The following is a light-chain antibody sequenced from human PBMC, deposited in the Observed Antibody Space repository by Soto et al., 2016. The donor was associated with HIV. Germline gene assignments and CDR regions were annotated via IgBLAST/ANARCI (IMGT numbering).Light chain of an antibody. J-gene: IGLJ3*02. Sequence: SYELTQSSSVSVSPGQTVTITCSGDILTKRFARWLQQKPGQAPVLVVYDDSDRPSGIPERFSGSNSGNTATLTISRVEAGDEADYYCQVWDSSSDHRVFGGGTKLTVL. CDR2: DDS. CDR1: ILTKRF. V-gene: IGLV3-21*02. CDR3: QVWDSSSDHRV.